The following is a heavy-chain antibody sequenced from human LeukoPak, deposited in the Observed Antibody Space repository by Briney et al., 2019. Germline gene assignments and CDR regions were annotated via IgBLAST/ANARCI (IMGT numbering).Heavy chain of an antibody. V-gene: IGHV4-39*07. D-gene: IGHD3-10*01. CDR1: GGSISSSSYY. Sequence: SETLSLTCTVSGGSISSSSYYWGWVRQPPGKGLEWIGTIYYSGSSYYNPSLKSRVTISVDTSKNQFSLKLSSVTAADTAVYYCARVTPLWFGELGGFDYWGQGTLVTVSS. CDR3: ARVTPLWFGELGGFDY. J-gene: IGHJ4*02. CDR2: IYYSGSS.